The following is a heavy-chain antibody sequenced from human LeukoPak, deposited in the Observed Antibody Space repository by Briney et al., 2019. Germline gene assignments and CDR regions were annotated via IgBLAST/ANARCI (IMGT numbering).Heavy chain of an antibody. CDR1: GFTFSSYA. CDR2: ISYDGSNK. Sequence: GGSLRLSCAASGFTFSSYAMHRVRQAPGNGLEGWAVISYDGSNKYYADSVKCRFTISRDNSNNTMCLQRNSLRCQYPTSPCFPKDGDWAFDHWAQGTLVSVSS. D-gene: IGHD2-21*02. J-gene: IGHJ4*02. V-gene: IGHV3-30*04. CDR3: PKDGDWAFDH.